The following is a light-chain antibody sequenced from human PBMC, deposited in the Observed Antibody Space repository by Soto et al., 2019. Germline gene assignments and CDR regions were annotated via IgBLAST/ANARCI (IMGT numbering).Light chain of an antibody. CDR3: QHLRTYPFS. V-gene: IGKV1-9*01. J-gene: IGKJ2*03. Sequence: DIQLTQSPSFLSASVGDRVTVSCRASQDISTSLAWFQQKAGKVPQLLVYPASTLQDEVPSRFSGSGSGTYFTLTINNLQAEDFATYYCQHLRTYPFSFGQGTK. CDR2: PAS. CDR1: QDISTS.